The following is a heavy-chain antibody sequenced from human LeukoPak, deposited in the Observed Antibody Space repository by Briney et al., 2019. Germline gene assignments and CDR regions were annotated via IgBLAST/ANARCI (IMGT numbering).Heavy chain of an antibody. CDR2: ISYDGSNK. J-gene: IGHJ3*02. Sequence: SLRLSCAASGFTFSSYGMHWVRQAPGKGLEWVAVISYDGSNKYYADSVKGRFTISRDNSKNTLYLQMNSLRSEDTAVYYCASSGPPSYDFWRGYSNDAFDIWGQGTMVTVSS. V-gene: IGHV3-30*03. CDR3: ASSGPPSYDFWRGYSNDAFDI. CDR1: GFTFSSYG. D-gene: IGHD3-3*01.